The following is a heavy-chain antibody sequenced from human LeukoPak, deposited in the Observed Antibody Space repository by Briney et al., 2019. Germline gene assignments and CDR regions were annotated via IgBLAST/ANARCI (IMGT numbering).Heavy chain of an antibody. CDR2: IYYSGST. D-gene: IGHD3-10*01. Sequence: SQTLSLTCTVSGGSISSGDYYWSWIRQPPGKSLEWIGYIYYSGSTYYNPSLKSRVTISVDTSKNQFSLKLSSVTAADTAVYYCASLLLWLGESIYNWFDPWGQGTLVTVSS. CDR1: GGSISSGDYY. CDR3: ASLLLWLGESIYNWFDP. J-gene: IGHJ5*02. V-gene: IGHV4-30-4*08.